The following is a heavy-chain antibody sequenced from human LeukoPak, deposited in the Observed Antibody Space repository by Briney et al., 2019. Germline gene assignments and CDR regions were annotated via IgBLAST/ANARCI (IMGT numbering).Heavy chain of an antibody. V-gene: IGHV4-39*01. CDR2: IYYSGST. Sequence: SETLSLTCTVSGGSISSSSYYWGWIRQPPGKGLEWIGSIYYSGSTYYNPSLKSRVTISVDTSKNQFSLKLTSVTAADTAVYYCARHQSYYYDYYMDVWGKGTTVTISS. CDR1: GGSISSSSYY. J-gene: IGHJ6*03. CDR3: ARHQSYYYDYYMDV.